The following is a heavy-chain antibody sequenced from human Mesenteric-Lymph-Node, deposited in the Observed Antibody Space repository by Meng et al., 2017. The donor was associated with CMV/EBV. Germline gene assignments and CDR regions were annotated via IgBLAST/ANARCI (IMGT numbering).Heavy chain of an antibody. Sequence: LSLTCVASGFTFSFYEMNWVRQAPGKGLEWLSYIRGGGSTIFYADYVKGRFTISRDNAKNSLYLHMSSLRAEDTAVYYCARSIASRNYYYYYAMDVWGQGTKATVSS. D-gene: IGHD6-6*01. CDR2: IRGGGSTI. CDR1: GFTFSFYE. CDR3: ARSIASRNYYYYYAMDV. J-gene: IGHJ6*02. V-gene: IGHV3-48*03.